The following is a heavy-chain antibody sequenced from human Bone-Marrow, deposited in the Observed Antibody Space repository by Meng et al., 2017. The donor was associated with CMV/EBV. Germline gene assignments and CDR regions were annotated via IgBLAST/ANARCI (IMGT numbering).Heavy chain of an antibody. Sequence: SETLSLTCAVYGGSFSGYYWSWIRQPPGKGLEWIGEINHSGSTNYNPSLKSRVTISVDTSKNQFSLKLSSVTAADTAVYYCARGNVKRTFSTIFGVVNRGPYMDVWGQATTVTVSS. CDR2: INHSGST. D-gene: IGHD3-3*01. CDR3: ARGNVKRTFSTIFGVVNRGPYMDV. J-gene: IGHJ6*02. CDR1: GGSFSGYY. V-gene: IGHV4-34*01.